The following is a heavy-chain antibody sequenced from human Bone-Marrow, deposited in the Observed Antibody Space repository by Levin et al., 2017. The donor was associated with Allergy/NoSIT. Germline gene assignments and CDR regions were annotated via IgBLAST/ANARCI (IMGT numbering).Heavy chain of an antibody. J-gene: IGHJ4*02. CDR1: GFTFKNYA. Sequence: PGGSLRLSCAASGFTFKNYALSWVRQAPGKGLEWVSTITPGVASTYYADSVQGRFTISRDNLQNTLYLQMDSLRDEDTALYYCARAWGSTSVGVAPFVGYWGQGALVTVSS. CDR3: ARAWGSTSVGVAPFVGY. D-gene: IGHD3-3*01. V-gene: IGHV3-23*01. CDR2: ITPGVAST.